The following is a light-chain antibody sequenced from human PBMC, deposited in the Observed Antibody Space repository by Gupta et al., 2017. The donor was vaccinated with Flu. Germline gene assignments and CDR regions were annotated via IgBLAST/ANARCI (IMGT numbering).Light chain of an antibody. CDR2: GAS. J-gene: IGKJ2*01. CDR3: QQYGSSVYT. V-gene: IGKV3-20*01. CDR1: QSVNNNL. Sequence: EIVLTQSPGTLSLSPGERATLSCRASQSVNNNLLTWYQQKPGQAPRLLIYGASSRATGIPDRFSGSGSGTDFTLTIRRLEPEEFAVYYCQQYGSSVYTFGQGTKLESK.